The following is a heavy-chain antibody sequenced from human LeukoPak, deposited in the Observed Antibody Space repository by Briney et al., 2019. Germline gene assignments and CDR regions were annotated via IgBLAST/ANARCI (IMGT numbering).Heavy chain of an antibody. D-gene: IGHD3-16*02. V-gene: IGHV1-2*02. CDR1: GYTFTGYY. CDR3: ARDWPYVWGSYRYPPYFDY. J-gene: IGHJ4*02. CDR2: INPNSGGT. Sequence: ASVKVSCKASGYTFTGYYMHWVRQAPGQGLEWMGWINPNSGGTNYAQKLQGRVTMTTDTSTSTAYMELRSLRSDDTAVYYCARDWPYVWGSYRYPPYFDYWGQGTLVTVSS.